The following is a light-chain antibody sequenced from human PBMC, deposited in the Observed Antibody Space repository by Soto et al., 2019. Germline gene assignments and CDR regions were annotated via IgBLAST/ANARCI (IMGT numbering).Light chain of an antibody. V-gene: IGKV4-1*01. Sequence: DIVMTQSPDSLAVALGERATINCKSSQSVLYTSNNEDCLAWYQQKPGQPPKLLVFWASTRQSGVPDRFSGSGSGPDFTLTISSLQAEDVAVYYCQQYYTTPITFGQGTRLEIK. CDR2: WAS. CDR3: QQYYTTPIT. J-gene: IGKJ5*01. CDR1: QSVLYTSNNEDC.